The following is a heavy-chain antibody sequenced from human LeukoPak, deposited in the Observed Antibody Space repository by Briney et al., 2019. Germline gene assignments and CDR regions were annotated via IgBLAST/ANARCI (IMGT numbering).Heavy chain of an antibody. J-gene: IGHJ4*02. D-gene: IGHD6-19*01. V-gene: IGHV3-53*01. CDR2: IYSGGST. Sequence: PGGSLRLSCAASGFTVSSNYMSWVRQAPGKGLEWVSVIYSGGSTYYADSVKGRFTISRDNSKNTLYLQMNSLRAEDTAVYYCAREAFGSSGWYYNFDYWGQGTLVTVSS. CDR3: AREAFGSSGWYYNFDY. CDR1: GFTVSSNY.